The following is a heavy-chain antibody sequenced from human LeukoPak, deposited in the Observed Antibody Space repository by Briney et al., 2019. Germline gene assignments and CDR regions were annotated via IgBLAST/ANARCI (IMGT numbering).Heavy chain of an antibody. CDR2: IIPILGSA. V-gene: IGHV1-69*13. J-gene: IGHJ4*02. CDR1: GGIFSSYA. CDR3: ARGRYSGSYSPLGY. D-gene: IGHD1-26*01. Sequence: SVKVSCKASGGIFSSYAINWVRQAPGQGLEWMGGIIPILGSANYTQKFQVRVTIMADESTSTAYMELSSLRSEDTAVYYCARGRYSGSYSPLGYWGQGTLVTVSS.